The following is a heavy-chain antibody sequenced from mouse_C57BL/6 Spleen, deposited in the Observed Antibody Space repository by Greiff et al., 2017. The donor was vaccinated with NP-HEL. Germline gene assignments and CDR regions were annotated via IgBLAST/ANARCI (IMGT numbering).Heavy chain of an antibody. Sequence: VQLQQPGAELVRPGTSVKLSCKASGYTFTSYWMHWVKQRPGQGLEWIGVIDPSDSYTNYNQKFKGKATLTVDTSSSTAYMQLSSLTSEDSAVYYCARNPYFDYWGKGTTLTVSS. CDR3: ARNPYFDY. CDR2: IDPSDSYT. CDR1: GYTFTSYW. J-gene: IGHJ2*01. V-gene: IGHV1-59*01.